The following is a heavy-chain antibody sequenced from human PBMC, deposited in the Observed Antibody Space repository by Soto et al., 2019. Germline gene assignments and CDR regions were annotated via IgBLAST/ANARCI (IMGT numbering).Heavy chain of an antibody. CDR1: GASISSYY. Sequence: QVQLQESGPGLVKASETLSLTCTVSGASISSYYWSWIRQPPGKGLEWIGYIYHSGRTNHKPSLKSRVTISVDTSKNQFSLRLTSVTPADMAVYYCVREHNWNYDYWGQGTLVTVSS. V-gene: IGHV4-59*01. J-gene: IGHJ4*02. CDR2: IYHSGRT. D-gene: IGHD1-7*01. CDR3: VREHNWNYDY.